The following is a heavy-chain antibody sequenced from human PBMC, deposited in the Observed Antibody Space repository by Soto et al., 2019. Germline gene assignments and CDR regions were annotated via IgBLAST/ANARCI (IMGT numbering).Heavy chain of an antibody. V-gene: IGHV4-31*03. D-gene: IGHD3-3*01. CDR2: IYYSGST. CDR3: ARSENTIFGVVNPGAFDI. Sequence: QVQLQESGPGLVKPSQTLSLTCTVSGGSISSGGYYWSWIRQHPGKGLEWIGYIYYSGSTCYNPSLKSRVTISVDTSKNQFSLKLSSVTAADTAVYYCARSENTIFGVVNPGAFDIWGQGTMVTVSS. J-gene: IGHJ3*02. CDR1: GGSISSGGYY.